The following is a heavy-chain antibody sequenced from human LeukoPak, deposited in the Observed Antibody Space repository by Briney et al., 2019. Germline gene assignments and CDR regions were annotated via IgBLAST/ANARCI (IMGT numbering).Heavy chain of an antibody. V-gene: IGHV1-69*13. CDR1: GGTFSTYA. Sequence: GASVKVSCKASGGTFSTYAIAWVRQAPGQGLEWMGGIIPIFGTSNYAQRFQGRVTITADESTSTAYMELSSLRSEDTAVYYCATYSGSYSEYNWFDPWGQETLVTVSS. J-gene: IGHJ5*02. D-gene: IGHD1-26*01. CDR2: IIPIFGTS. CDR3: ATYSGSYSEYNWFDP.